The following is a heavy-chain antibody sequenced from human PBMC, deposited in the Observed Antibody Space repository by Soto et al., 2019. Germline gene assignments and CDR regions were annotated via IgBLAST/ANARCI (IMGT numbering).Heavy chain of an antibody. V-gene: IGHV6-1*01. J-gene: IGHJ6*02. CDR1: GDSVSSNSAA. Sequence: PSQTLSLTCAISGDSVSSNSAAWNWIRQSPSRGLEWLGRTYYRSRWYNDYAVSVKSRITVNPDTSKNQFSLHLNSVTPEDTAVYYCARDLANYDILTGYFRSSRMDVWGQGTTVTVSS. CDR3: ARDLANYDILTGYFRSSRMDV. D-gene: IGHD3-9*01. CDR2: TYYRSRWYN.